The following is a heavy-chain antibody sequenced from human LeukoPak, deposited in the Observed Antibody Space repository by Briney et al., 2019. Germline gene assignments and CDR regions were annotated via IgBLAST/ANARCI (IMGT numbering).Heavy chain of an antibody. J-gene: IGHJ4*02. CDR3: ARTLTVTGTGPFDY. CDR2: ISPRGDIT. Sequence: GGSLRLSCAASGFSFRSHGMNWVRQAPGKGLEWVSGISPRGDITYYTDSVRGRFTISRDNSKNTLFLQLYGLRPEDTAVYYCARTLTVTGTGPFDYWGQGTLVSVSS. D-gene: IGHD6-19*01. V-gene: IGHV3-23*01. CDR1: GFSFRSHG.